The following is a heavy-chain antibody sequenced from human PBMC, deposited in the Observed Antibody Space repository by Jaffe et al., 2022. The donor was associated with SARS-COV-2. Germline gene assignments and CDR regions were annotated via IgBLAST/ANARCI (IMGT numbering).Heavy chain of an antibody. Sequence: QVQLQESGPGLVRPSRTLSLTCTVSGGSFSSGGYYWSWMRQHPEKGLEWIGYIYQSGTTYYNPSLRSRVSISIDTSKNQFSLNVTSVTAADTAVYYCARDRTGWDAFDIWGQGTMVTVSS. CDR1: GGSFSSGGYY. CDR2: IYQSGTT. CDR3: ARDRTGWDAFDI. V-gene: IGHV4-31*03. D-gene: IGHD3-9*01. J-gene: IGHJ3*02.